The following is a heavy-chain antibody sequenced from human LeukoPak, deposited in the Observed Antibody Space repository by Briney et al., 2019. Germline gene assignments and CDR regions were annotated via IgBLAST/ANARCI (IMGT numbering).Heavy chain of an antibody. V-gene: IGHV4-59*01. CDR2: IYYSGST. D-gene: IGHD1-1*01. Sequence: PSETLSLTCTVSGGSISSYYWSWIRQPPGKGLEWIGYIYYSGSTNYNPSLKSRVTISVDTSKNQFSLKLSSVTAADTAVYYCARGDGEVATGTENWFDPWGQGTLVTVSS. CDR3: ARGDGEVATGTENWFDP. CDR1: GGSISSYY. J-gene: IGHJ5*02.